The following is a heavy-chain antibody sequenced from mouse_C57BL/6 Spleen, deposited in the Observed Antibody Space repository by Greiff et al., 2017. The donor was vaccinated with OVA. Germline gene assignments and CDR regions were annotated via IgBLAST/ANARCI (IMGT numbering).Heavy chain of an antibody. CDR2: IHPTSGST. CDR3: AKYGNYGY. V-gene: IGHV1-64*01. Sequence: QVQLQQPGAELVKPGASVKLSCKASGYTFTSYWMHWVKQRPGQGLEWIGMIHPTSGSTNYNEKFKGKATLTVDKSSSTAYLQRSSLTSEDSAVYYCAKYGNYGYWGQGTLVTVSA. J-gene: IGHJ3*01. D-gene: IGHD2-1*01. CDR1: GYTFTSYW.